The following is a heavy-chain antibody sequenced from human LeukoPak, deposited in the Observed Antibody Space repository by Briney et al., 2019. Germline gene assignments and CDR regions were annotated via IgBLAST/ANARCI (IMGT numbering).Heavy chain of an antibody. CDR1: GGSLNNYY. V-gene: IGHV4-4*07. CDR2: IYTSGRT. D-gene: IGHD3-10*01. Sequence: SETLSLTRTVSGGSLNNYYWSWIRQPAGEGREWIGHIYTSGRTNYNPSLKSPVTMSVDTSKKQFSVELRSVTAADTAVYYCARGWPAGSGLEFFFDSWGQGTLVTVSS. J-gene: IGHJ4*02. CDR3: ARGWPAGSGLEFFFDS.